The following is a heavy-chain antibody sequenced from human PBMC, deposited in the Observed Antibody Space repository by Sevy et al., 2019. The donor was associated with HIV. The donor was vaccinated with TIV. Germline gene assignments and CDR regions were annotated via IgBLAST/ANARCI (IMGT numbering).Heavy chain of an antibody. V-gene: IGHV1-24*01. CDR3: ATTSSSGWYGDAFDI. J-gene: IGHJ3*02. D-gene: IGHD6-19*01. CDR1: GYTLTELS. CDR2: FDPEDGET. Sequence: ASVKVSCKVSGYTLTELSMHWVRQAPAKGLEWMGGFDPEDGETIYAQKFQGRVTMTEDTSTDTAYMELSSLRSEDTAVYYCATTSSSGWYGDAFDIWGQGTMVTVSS.